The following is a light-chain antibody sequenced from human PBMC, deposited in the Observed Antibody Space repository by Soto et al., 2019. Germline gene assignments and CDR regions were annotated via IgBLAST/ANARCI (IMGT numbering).Light chain of an antibody. CDR1: QSVSSTY. CDR2: GAS. Sequence: EIVWTQSPGTLSLSPGERVTLSCRARQSVSSTYLAWYQQKPGQAPRLLIYGASSRATGIPDRFSGSGSGTDFTLPINRLEPEDFAVYYCQQYWRAPWTFGQGTKVEIK. CDR3: QQYWRAPWT. J-gene: IGKJ1*01. V-gene: IGKV3-20*01.